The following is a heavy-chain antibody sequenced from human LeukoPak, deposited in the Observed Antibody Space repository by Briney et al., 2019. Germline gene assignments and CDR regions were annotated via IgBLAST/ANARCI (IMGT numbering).Heavy chain of an antibody. CDR2: INHSGST. J-gene: IGHJ5*02. Sequence: SETLSLTCAVYGGSFSGYYWSWIRQPPGKGLEWIGEINHSGSTNYNPSLKSRVTISVDTSKNQFSLKPSSVTAADTAVYYCARRYCSSTSCRRLGMGVVWFDPWGQGTLVTVSS. V-gene: IGHV4-34*01. CDR3: ARRYCSSTSCRRLGMGVVWFDP. D-gene: IGHD2-2*01. CDR1: GGSFSGYY.